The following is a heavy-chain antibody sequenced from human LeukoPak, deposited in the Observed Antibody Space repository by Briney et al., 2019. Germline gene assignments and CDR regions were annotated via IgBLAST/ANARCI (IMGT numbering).Heavy chain of an antibody. V-gene: IGHV1-69*04. J-gene: IGHJ2*01. Sequence: ASVKVSCKASGGTFSSYAISWVRQAPGQGLEWMGRIIPILGIANYAQKFQGRVTITADKSTSTAYMELSSLRSEDTAVYYCARVSGSSGYGNWYFDLWGRGTLVTVSS. CDR2: IIPILGIA. CDR3: ARVSGSSGYGNWYFDL. D-gene: IGHD3-22*01. CDR1: GGTFSSYA.